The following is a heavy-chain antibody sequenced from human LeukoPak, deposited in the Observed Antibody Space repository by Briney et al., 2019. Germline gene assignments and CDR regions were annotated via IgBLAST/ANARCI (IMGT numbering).Heavy chain of an antibody. V-gene: IGHV3-7*01. D-gene: IGHD3-3*01. CDR3: ARELRFLEWSNWFDP. Sequence: GGSLRLSCAASGFTFSSYWMSWVRQAPGKGLEWVANIKQEGSEKYYVDSVKGRFTISRDNAKNSLYLQMNSLRAEDTAVYYCARELRFLEWSNWFDPWGQGTLVTVSS. CDR2: IKQEGSEK. J-gene: IGHJ5*02. CDR1: GFTFSSYW.